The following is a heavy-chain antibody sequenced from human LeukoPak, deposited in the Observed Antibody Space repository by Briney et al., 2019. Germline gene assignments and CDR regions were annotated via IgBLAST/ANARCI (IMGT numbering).Heavy chain of an antibody. V-gene: IGHV1-2*04. CDR1: GYTFTGYY. J-gene: IGHJ3*02. CDR3: ATDLLAAGRFLDAFDI. CDR2: INPNSGGT. Sequence: ASVKVSCKASGYTFTGYYMHWVRQAPGQGLEWMGWINPNSGGTNYAQKFQGWVTMTRDTSISTAYMELSRLRSDDTAVYYCATDLLAAGRFLDAFDIWGQGTMVTVSS. D-gene: IGHD6-13*01.